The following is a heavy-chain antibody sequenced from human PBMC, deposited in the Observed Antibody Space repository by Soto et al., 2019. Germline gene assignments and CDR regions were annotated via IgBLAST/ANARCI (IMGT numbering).Heavy chain of an antibody. CDR1: GYTFTSYG. J-gene: IGHJ6*02. CDR3: ARAHTAKLVEYYYYYGMDV. Sequence: WASVKVSCKASGYTFTSYGISWVRQAPGQGLEWMGWISAYNGNTNYAQKLQGRVTMTTDTSTSTAYMELRSLRSDDTAVYYCARAHTAKLVEYYYYYGMDVWGQGTTVTVSS. V-gene: IGHV1-18*01. D-gene: IGHD1-1*01. CDR2: ISAYNGNT.